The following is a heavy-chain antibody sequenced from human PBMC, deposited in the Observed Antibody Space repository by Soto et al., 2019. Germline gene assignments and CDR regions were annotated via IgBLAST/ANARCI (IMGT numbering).Heavy chain of an antibody. CDR1: GFTFRTYA. CDR3: ARRNYYHGGDYYNEAFEM. D-gene: IGHD3-22*01. CDR2: ISYDGSSK. Sequence: QVQLAESGGGVVQPGRSLRLSCAASGFTFRTYAMHWVRQAPGKGLEWMAVISYDGSSKTYAASVQGRFTISRDNSENTLYLQVNSLRPEDTAVYYCARRNYYHGGDYYNEAFEMWGQGAMVTVSS. V-gene: IGHV3-30-3*01. J-gene: IGHJ3*02.